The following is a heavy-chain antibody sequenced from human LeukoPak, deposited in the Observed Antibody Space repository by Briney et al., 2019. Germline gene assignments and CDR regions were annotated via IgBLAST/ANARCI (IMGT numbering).Heavy chain of an antibody. D-gene: IGHD2-15*01. CDR2: ISSSSSYI. Sequence: GGSLRLSCAASGFTFSSYSMNWVRQAPGKGLEWASSISSSSSYIYYADSVKGRFTISRDNAKNSLYLQMNSLRAEDTAVYYCAREEDCSGGSCYFQDYGMDVWGQGTTVTVSS. CDR1: GFTFSSYS. CDR3: AREEDCSGGSCYFQDYGMDV. J-gene: IGHJ6*02. V-gene: IGHV3-21*01.